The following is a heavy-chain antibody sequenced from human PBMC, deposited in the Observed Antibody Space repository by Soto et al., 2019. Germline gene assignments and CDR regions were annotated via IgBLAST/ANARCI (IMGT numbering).Heavy chain of an antibody. D-gene: IGHD3-10*01. CDR2: ISSGASTI. Sequence: QVQLVESGGGLVKPGGSLRLSCAASGFTFSGHYMTWIRQAPGKGLEWVSYISSGASTIYYADSVKGRFTISRDNGKNSLYLQMNSLRAEDMAVYYCARGESSRYYYGMDVWGQGTTVTVSS. J-gene: IGHJ6*02. CDR1: GFTFSGHY. V-gene: IGHV3-11*01. CDR3: ARGESSRYYYGMDV.